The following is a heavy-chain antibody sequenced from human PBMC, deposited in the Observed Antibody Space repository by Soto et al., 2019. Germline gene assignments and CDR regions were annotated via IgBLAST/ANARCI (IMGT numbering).Heavy chain of an antibody. CDR3: ARDLSPLVPAAMESYYYYGMDV. J-gene: IGHJ6*02. CDR2: FSYDGSNK. V-gene: IGHV3-30-3*01. Sequence: QVQLVESGGGVVQPGRSLRLSCGASGFTFSNYAMHWVRQAPGKGLAWVAVFSYDGSNKYYADSVKGRFTISRDKSKNTLYLQMNSLGPEDTAVYYCARDLSPLVPAAMESYYYYGMDVWGQGTTVTVSS. CDR1: GFTFSNYA. D-gene: IGHD2-2*01.